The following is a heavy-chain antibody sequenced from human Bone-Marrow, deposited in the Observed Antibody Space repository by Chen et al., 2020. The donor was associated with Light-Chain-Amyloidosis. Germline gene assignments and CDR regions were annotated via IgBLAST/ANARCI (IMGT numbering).Heavy chain of an antibody. CDR1: GGTLVVYG. CDR2: IIPTVGMP. J-gene: IGHJ4*02. CDR3: ARATMIQDVLMVYFDH. Sequence: QVQLVQSGAEVKKPGSSVKVSCKVSGGTLVVYGLTWVRQAPGHGLEWMGGIIPTVGMPHYAQKFQGRVTITADESTSTAYMELMTLTSEDTAVYYCARATMIQDVLMVYFDHWGQGTLVTVSS. V-gene: IGHV1-69*01. D-gene: IGHD3-22*01.